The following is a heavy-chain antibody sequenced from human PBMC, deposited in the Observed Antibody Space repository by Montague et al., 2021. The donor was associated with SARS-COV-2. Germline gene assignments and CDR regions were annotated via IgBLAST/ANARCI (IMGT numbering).Heavy chain of an antibody. D-gene: IGHD3-9*01. V-gene: IGHV4-39*07. Sequence: SETLSLTCTVSGGSISSSCYYWGWIRQPPGKGLEWIGSLYYSGSTYYNPSLKSRVTISVDTSKNQFSLKLRSVTAADTAVYYCARDGSLRFEILLGPRHYYYAMDVWGQGTTVTVSS. CDR3: ARDGSLRFEILLGPRHYYYAMDV. CDR2: LYYSGST. CDR1: GGSISSSCYY. J-gene: IGHJ6*02.